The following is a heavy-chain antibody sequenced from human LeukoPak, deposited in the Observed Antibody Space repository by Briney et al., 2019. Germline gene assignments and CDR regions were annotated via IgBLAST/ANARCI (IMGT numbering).Heavy chain of an antibody. V-gene: IGHV3-74*01. CDR1: GFTFTNYW. CDR3: AGGSCYNY. Sequence: GGSLRLSCAASGFTFTNYWMHWVRQAPGMGLVWVSRLPPDELDIIYADSVKGRFTVSRDNAKNTVYLQMNNLRAEDTAVYYCAGGSCYNYWGQGTLVTVSS. D-gene: IGHD2-15*01. J-gene: IGHJ4*02. CDR2: LPPDELDI.